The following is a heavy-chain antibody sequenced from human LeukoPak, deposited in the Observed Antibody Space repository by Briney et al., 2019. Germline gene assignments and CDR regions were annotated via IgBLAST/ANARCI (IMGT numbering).Heavy chain of an antibody. J-gene: IGHJ5*02. D-gene: IGHD3-16*01. V-gene: IGHV3-23*01. CDR3: AKDRTVAPGRAYGGANWFDP. Sequence: GGSLRISCAASGFTFSSHAMSRVRQAPGKGLEWVSLISGSGGSTYYGDSVNGRFTISRDNSKNTVYLQMNSLTTEDTAVYYCAKDRTVAPGRAYGGANWFDPWGQGTLVTVSS. CDR2: ISGSGGST. CDR1: GFTFSSHA.